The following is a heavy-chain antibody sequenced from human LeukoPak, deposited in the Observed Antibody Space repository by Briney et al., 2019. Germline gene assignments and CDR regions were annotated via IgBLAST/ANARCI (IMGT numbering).Heavy chain of an antibody. D-gene: IGHD5-18*01. CDR3: ARDRGYTYGSPPGYFDY. Sequence: GGSLRLSCAASGFTFSTYSMNWVRQAPGKGLEWVSYISSSSSTIYYADSVKGRFTMSRDNAKNSLYLQMNSLRAEDTAVYYCARDRGYTYGSPPGYFDYWGQGTLVTVSS. V-gene: IGHV3-48*01. CDR2: ISSSSSTI. CDR1: GFTFSTYS. J-gene: IGHJ4*02.